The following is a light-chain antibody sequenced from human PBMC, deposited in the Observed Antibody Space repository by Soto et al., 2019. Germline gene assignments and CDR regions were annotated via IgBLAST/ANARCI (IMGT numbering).Light chain of an antibody. CDR1: QNINSW. J-gene: IGKJ4*01. Sequence: DIQMTQSPSTLSASVGDRVTITCRASQNINSWLAWYQQKPGKAPKLLIYKASNLESGVPSRFSGSGSGTDFTLTISSLQPVDFATYHCQQYESFFPLTFGGGTKVEIK. V-gene: IGKV1-5*03. CDR2: KAS. CDR3: QQYESFFPLT.